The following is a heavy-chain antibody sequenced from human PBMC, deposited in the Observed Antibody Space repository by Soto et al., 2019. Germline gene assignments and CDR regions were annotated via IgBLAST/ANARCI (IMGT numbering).Heavy chain of an antibody. CDR2: IYYSGST. CDR1: GCSSSSYY. D-gene: IGHD6-13*01. V-gene: IGHV4-59*08. J-gene: IGHJ3*02. Sequence: LETLSVTCSFAGCSSSSYYWSWIRQPPGKGLEWIGYIYYSGSTNYNPSLKSRVTISVDTSKSQFSLKLSSVTAADTAVYYCARRYSSAFDIWGQGTMVTVSS. CDR3: ARRYSSAFDI.